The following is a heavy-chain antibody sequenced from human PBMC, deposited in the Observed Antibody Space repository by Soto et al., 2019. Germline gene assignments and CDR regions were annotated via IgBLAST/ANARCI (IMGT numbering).Heavy chain of an antibody. CDR3: TTGGLGT. CDR2: IKSETNGGTT. Sequence: EVQLVESGGGLVKPGGSLRLPCAASGFTFRNAWMSWVRQAPGKGLEWVGRIKSETNGGTTDYTAHVKGRFTISRDDSRHTLYLKRNSLQAEDTAVYYCTTGGLGTCGQGTRVSVSS. CDR1: GFTFRNAW. J-gene: IGHJ3*01. V-gene: IGHV3-15*01. D-gene: IGHD1-1*01.